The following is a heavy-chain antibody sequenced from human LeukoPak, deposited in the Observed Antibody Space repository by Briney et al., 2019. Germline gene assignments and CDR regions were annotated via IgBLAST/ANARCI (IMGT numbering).Heavy chain of an antibody. CDR3: ARQWELHFDY. CDR2: INPSGGST. CDR1: GYTSTSYY. V-gene: IGHV1-46*01. D-gene: IGHD1-26*01. J-gene: IGHJ4*02. Sequence: ASVKVSCKASGYTSTSYYMHWVRQAPGQGLEWMGIINPSGGSTSYAQKFQGRVPMTRDTSTSTVYMELSSLRSEDTAVYYCARQWELHFDYWGQGTLVTVSS.